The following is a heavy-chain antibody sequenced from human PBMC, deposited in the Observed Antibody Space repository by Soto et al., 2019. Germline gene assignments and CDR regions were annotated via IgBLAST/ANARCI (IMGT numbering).Heavy chain of an antibody. Sequence: GGSLRLSCAASGFTFSSYWMSWVRQAPGKGLEWVANIKQDGSEKYYVDSVKGRFTISGDNAKNSLYLQMNSLRAEDTAVYYCAREIQATITIGGMDVWGQGTTVTVSS. CDR2: IKQDGSEK. J-gene: IGHJ6*02. CDR1: GFTFSSYW. D-gene: IGHD3-3*01. CDR3: AREIQATITIGGMDV. V-gene: IGHV3-7*01.